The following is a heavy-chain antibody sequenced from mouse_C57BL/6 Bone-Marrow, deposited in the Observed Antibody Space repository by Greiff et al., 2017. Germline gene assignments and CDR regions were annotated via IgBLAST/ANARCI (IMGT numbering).Heavy chain of an antibody. V-gene: IGHV1-54*01. CDR2: INPGSGGT. CDR1: GYAFTNYL. J-gene: IGHJ1*03. Sequence: QVQLQQSGAELVRPGTSVKVSCKASGYAFTNYLIEWVKQRPGQGLEWIGVINPGSGGTNYNEKFKGKATLTADKSSSTAYMQLSSLTSEDSAVYFCARKFLYGSSSHWSFDVWGTGTTVTVSS. CDR3: ARKFLYGSSSHWSFDV. D-gene: IGHD1-1*01.